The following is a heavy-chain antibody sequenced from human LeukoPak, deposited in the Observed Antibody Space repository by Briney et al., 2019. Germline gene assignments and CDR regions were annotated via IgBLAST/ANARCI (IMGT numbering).Heavy chain of an antibody. CDR1: GYTFTGYY. D-gene: IGHD4-17*01. J-gene: IGHJ4*02. V-gene: IGHV1-2*06. Sequence: ASVKVSCKASGYTFTGYYMHWVRQAPGQGLEWMGRINPNSGGTNYAQKFQGRVTMTRDTSISTAYMELSRLRSDDTALYYCARVTYGDYSSFIDYWGQGTLVTVSS. CDR3: ARVTYGDYSSFIDY. CDR2: INPNSGGT.